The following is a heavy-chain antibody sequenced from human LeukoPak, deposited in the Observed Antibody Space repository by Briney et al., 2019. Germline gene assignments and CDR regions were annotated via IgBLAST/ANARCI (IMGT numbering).Heavy chain of an antibody. CDR3: ARGEGDYGGNFVGDY. D-gene: IGHD4-23*01. CDR2: ISSSSSYI. Sequence: GGSLRLSCAASGFTFSSYSMNWVRQAPGKGLEWVSSISSSSSYIFYADSVKGRFTISRDNAKNSLYLQMNSLRAEDTAVYYCARGEGDYGGNFVGDYWGQGTLVTVSS. J-gene: IGHJ4*02. CDR1: GFTFSSYS. V-gene: IGHV3-21*01.